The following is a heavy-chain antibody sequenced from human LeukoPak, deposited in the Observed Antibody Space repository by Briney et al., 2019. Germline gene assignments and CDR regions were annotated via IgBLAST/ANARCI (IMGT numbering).Heavy chain of an antibody. V-gene: IGHV4-39*07. Sequence: SETLSLTCTVSGGSISSSSYYWGWIRQPPGKGLEWIGSIYYSGSTYYNPSLKSRVTISVDTSKNQFSLKLSSVTAADTAVYYCARGSSYDSRIDYWGQGTLVTVSS. CDR2: IYYSGST. J-gene: IGHJ4*02. D-gene: IGHD3-22*01. CDR1: GGSISSSSYY. CDR3: ARGSSYDSRIDY.